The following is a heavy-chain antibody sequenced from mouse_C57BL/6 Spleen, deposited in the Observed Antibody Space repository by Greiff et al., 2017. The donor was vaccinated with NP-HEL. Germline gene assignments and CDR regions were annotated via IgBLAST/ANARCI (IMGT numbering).Heavy chain of an antibody. CDR3: ARRTSITTVVAKDAMDY. CDR2: IDPSDSYT. Sequence: VQLQQSGAELVKPGASVKLSCKASGYTFTSYWMQWVKQRPGQGLEWIGEIDPSDSYTNYNQKFKGKATLTVDTSSSTAYMQLSSLTSEDSAVSYCARRTSITTVVAKDAMDYWGQGTSVTVSS. CDR1: GYTFTSYW. D-gene: IGHD1-1*01. V-gene: IGHV1-50*01. J-gene: IGHJ4*01.